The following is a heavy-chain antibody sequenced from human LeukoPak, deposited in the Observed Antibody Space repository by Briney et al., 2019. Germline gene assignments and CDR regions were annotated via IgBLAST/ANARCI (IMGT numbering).Heavy chain of an antibody. Sequence: GGSLRLSCTTSGFIFRSYWMSWVRQAPGEGLEWVANIQQDGSVQYYADSVKGRFTISRDNAKNSLYLQMNSLRAEDTAVYYCARRYFSPKVGMDVWGQGTTVTVSS. D-gene: IGHD3-9*01. CDR3: ARRYFSPKVGMDV. J-gene: IGHJ6*02. CDR2: IQQDGSVQ. V-gene: IGHV3-7*03. CDR1: GFIFRSYW.